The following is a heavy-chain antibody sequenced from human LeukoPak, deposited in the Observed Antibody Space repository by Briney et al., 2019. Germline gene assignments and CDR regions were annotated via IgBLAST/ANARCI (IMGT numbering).Heavy chain of an antibody. CDR2: FDPEDGET. CDR1: GYTLTELS. Sequence: GASVKVSCKVSGYTLTELSMHWVRQAPGKGLEWMGGFDPEDGETIYAQKFKGRVTMTEDTSTDTAYMELSSLRSEDTAVYYCATQRSGSYYKGAFDIWGQGTMVTVSS. V-gene: IGHV1-24*01. D-gene: IGHD3-10*01. CDR3: ATQRSGSYYKGAFDI. J-gene: IGHJ3*02.